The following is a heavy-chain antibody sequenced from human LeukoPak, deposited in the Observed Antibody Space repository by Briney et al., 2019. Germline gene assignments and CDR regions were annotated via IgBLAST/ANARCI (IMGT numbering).Heavy chain of an antibody. CDR3: ARDEHWRLHGFQH. D-gene: IGHD5-24*01. J-gene: IGHJ1*01. CDR2: ISGGST. Sequence: GGSLRLSCAASGFTFSNYGMAWVRQVPGKGLEWVSSISGGSTYYADSRKGRFTISRDNSKNTLHLQMNSLRAEDTAVYYCARDEHWRLHGFQHWGQGTLVTVSS. CDR1: GFTFSNYG. V-gene: IGHV3-38-3*01.